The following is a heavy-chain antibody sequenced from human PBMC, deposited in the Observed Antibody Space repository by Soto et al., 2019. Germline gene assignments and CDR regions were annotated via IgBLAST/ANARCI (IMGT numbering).Heavy chain of an antibody. D-gene: IGHD6-6*01. Sequence: EVQLLESGGGLVQPGESLRLSCAASGFTFSSYAMSWVRQAPGKGLEWVSVISGSDDSTYYADSVKGQFTISRDNSKNKLYLQMNSLRAEDTAVYYCAKRSSSSTFDYWGQGTLVTVSS. V-gene: IGHV3-23*01. J-gene: IGHJ4*02. CDR1: GFTFSSYA. CDR3: AKRSSSSTFDY. CDR2: ISGSDDST.